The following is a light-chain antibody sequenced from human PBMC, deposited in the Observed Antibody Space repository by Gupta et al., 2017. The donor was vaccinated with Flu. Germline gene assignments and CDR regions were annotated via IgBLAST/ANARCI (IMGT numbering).Light chain of an antibody. Sequence: PSSQSASVGDRVIITCRASQSITSQLHWFQQKPGKAPKLLIFGASEAQSGVPSRFRGSGSGTDFTLTISSLQPEDFAAYFCQQSDSTPYTFGQGTKVEIK. CDR3: QQSDSTPYT. V-gene: IGKV1-39*01. J-gene: IGKJ2*01. CDR2: GAS. CDR1: QSITSQ.